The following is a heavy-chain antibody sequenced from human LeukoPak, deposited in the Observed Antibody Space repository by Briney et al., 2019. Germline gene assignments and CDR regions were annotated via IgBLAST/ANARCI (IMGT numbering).Heavy chain of an antibody. Sequence: GGSLRLSCAASGLTFSTYWMSWARQAPGKGLEWVANINQDGSEKNYVDSVKGRFTISRDNAKNSLYLQMNSLRAEDTAVYYCARDRWLGYWGQGTLVTVSS. CDR3: ARDRWLGY. CDR1: GLTFSTYW. J-gene: IGHJ4*02. CDR2: INQDGSEK. V-gene: IGHV3-7*01. D-gene: IGHD6-19*01.